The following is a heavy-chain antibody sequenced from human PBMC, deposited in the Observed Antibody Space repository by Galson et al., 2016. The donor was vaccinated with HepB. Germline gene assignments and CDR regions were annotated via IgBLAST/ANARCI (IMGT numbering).Heavy chain of an antibody. V-gene: IGHV3-23*01. D-gene: IGHD2-2*01. CDR3: AKSGFCTSSTCYRFYYYSGMDV. CDR1: GFTFNLYA. CDR2: ISGSGDST. J-gene: IGHJ6*02. Sequence: SLRLSCAASGFTFNLYAMSWVRQAPGKGLEWVSSISGSGDSTYYADSVKGRFAISRDNSKNTLYLKMHSLRAEDTALYYCAKSGFCTSSTCYRFYYYSGMDVWGQGTTVTVSS.